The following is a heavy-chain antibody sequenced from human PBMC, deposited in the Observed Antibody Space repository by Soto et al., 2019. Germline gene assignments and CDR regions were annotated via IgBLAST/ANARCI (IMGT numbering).Heavy chain of an antibody. Sequence: GGSLRLSCAASGFTFSRYWMSWVRQAPGKGPEWVANIKQDGSEKYYVDSVKGRFTISRDNAKNSLYLQMNSLRAEDTAVYYCAAPVIVVGSPVYWGQGTLVTVSS. J-gene: IGHJ4*02. V-gene: IGHV3-7*01. CDR1: GFTFSRYW. CDR2: IKQDGSEK. D-gene: IGHD3-22*01. CDR3: AAPVIVVGSPVY.